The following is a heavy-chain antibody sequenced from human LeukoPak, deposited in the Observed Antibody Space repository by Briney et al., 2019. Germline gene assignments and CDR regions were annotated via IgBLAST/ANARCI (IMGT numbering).Heavy chain of an antibody. CDR2: IRYDGINK. CDR1: RFTFSSYG. D-gene: IGHD6-13*01. V-gene: IGHV3-30*02. CDR3: ARSSSSSWYDDWFDP. Sequence: GGSLRLSCAASRFTFSSYGMHWVRQAPGKGLEWVAFIRYDGINKHYADSVKGRFTISRDNSKNTLYLQMGSLRAEDMAVYYCARSSSSSWYDDWFDPWGQGTLVTVSS. J-gene: IGHJ5*02.